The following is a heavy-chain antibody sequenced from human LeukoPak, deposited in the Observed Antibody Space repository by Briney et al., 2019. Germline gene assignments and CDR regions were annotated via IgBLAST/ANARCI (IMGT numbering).Heavy chain of an antibody. Sequence: GGSLRLSCAASGFTFSSYSMNWVRQAPGKGLEWVSFISSSSSYIDYADSVKGRFTISRDNAKNSLYLQMNSLRAEDTAVYYCARVSSINYFDYWGQGTLVTVSS. CDR2: ISSSSSYI. CDR3: ARVSSINYFDY. CDR1: GFTFSSYS. D-gene: IGHD6-6*01. J-gene: IGHJ4*02. V-gene: IGHV3-21*06.